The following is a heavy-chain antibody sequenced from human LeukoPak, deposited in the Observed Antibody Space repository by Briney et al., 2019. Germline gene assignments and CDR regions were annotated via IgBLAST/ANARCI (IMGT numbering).Heavy chain of an antibody. CDR1: GGSFSGYY. Sequence: SETLSLTCAVYGGSFSGYYWSWISQPPGKGLEWIGEINHSGSTNYDPSLKSRVTISVDTSKNQFSLKLSSVTAADTAVYYCARGQLRCSGGSCYSRYYYYGMDVWGQGTTVTVSS. V-gene: IGHV4-34*01. D-gene: IGHD2-15*01. CDR2: INHSGST. CDR3: ARGQLRCSGGSCYSRYYYYGMDV. J-gene: IGHJ6*02.